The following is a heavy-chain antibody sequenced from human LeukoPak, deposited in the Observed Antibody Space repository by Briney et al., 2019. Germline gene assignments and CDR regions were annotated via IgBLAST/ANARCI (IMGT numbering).Heavy chain of an antibody. CDR1: GYTXSNFG. Sequence: ASVKVSCKTSGYTXSNFGINGVRQAPGQGLEWMAWISGNNDNPNYGQKFQGRFTVTTDSSTSTAYMELRNLRSDDTAVYYCARDGTSTDDYWGQGTLVTVSS. CDR3: ARDGTSTDDY. CDR2: ISGNNDNP. D-gene: IGHD2-2*01. J-gene: IGHJ4*02. V-gene: IGHV1-18*01.